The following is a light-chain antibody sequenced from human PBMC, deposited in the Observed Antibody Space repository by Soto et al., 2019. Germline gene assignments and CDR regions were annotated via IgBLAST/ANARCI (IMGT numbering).Light chain of an antibody. CDR2: AAS. CDR1: QRISNY. V-gene: IGKV1-39*01. J-gene: IGKJ4*01. Sequence: IQMTQSPSSLSASLGDRVTITCRASQRISNYLNWYQQKPGKAPKLLISAASNLRSGVPSRFSGSGSGTDFTLTISSLQPDDSATYYCQQTSNTLGTFGGGTKVEIK. CDR3: QQTSNTLGT.